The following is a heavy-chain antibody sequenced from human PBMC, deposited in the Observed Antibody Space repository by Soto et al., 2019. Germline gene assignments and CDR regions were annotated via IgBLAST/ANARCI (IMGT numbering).Heavy chain of an antibody. CDR2: IILSGGRA. J-gene: IGHJ4*02. V-gene: IGHV1-46*01. CDR1: GYTFTSYY. CDR3: ARSPASDLNYFDY. Sequence: GPSVKVSCKASGYTFTSYYMHWVRQAPGQGRERMGRIILSGGRASYAQNFQGRVTITTDDYTSTAYMELSSLRSEDTAVSYCARSPASDLNYFDYWGQGTLVTVSS.